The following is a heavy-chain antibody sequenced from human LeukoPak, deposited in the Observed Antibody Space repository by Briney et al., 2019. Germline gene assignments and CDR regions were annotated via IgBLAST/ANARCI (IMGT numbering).Heavy chain of an antibody. CDR3: AKRSGIAVAGAFDY. Sequence: GGSLRLSCAASGFTFSRYWMHWVRQAPGKGLVWVSRLNGDGSATTYADSVKGRFTISRDNSKNTLYLQMNSLRAEDTAVYYCAKRSGIAVAGAFDYWGQGTLVTVSS. V-gene: IGHV3-74*01. CDR2: LNGDGSAT. J-gene: IGHJ4*02. CDR1: GFTFSRYW. D-gene: IGHD6-19*01.